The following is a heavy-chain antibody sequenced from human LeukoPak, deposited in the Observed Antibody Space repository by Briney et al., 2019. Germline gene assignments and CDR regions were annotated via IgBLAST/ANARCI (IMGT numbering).Heavy chain of an antibody. CDR3: ASSYYYDSSGYSLPNFFDY. Sequence: GGSLRLSCAASGFTFSSYSMNLFRQAPGKWLEWVSSIISSSSYIYYAYSGKGRFTISRDNAKNSLYLQMNSLRAEDTAVYYCASSYYYDSSGYSLPNFFDYWGQGTLVTVSS. CDR1: GFTFSSYS. CDR2: IISSSSYI. J-gene: IGHJ4*02. D-gene: IGHD3-22*01. V-gene: IGHV3-21*01.